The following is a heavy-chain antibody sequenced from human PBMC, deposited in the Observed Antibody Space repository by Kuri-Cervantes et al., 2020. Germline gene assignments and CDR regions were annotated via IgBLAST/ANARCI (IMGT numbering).Heavy chain of an antibody. CDR1: GYTFTSYY. CDR2: INPSGGST. Sequence: ASVKVSCKASGYTFTSYYMHWVRQAPGQGLEWMGIINPSGGSTSYAQKFQGRVTMTRNTSISTAYMELSSLRSEDTAVYYCAITDTAMALNGYWGQGTLVTVSS. J-gene: IGHJ4*02. V-gene: IGHV1-46*01. D-gene: IGHD5-18*01. CDR3: AITDTAMALNGY.